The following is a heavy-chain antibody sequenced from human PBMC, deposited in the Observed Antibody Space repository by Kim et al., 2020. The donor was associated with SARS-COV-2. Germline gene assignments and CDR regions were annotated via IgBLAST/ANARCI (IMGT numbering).Heavy chain of an antibody. D-gene: IGHD2-15*01. Sequence: EGSLRLSCAASGFTFSSYGMHWVRQAPGKGLEWVAVISYDGSNKYYADSVKGRFTISRDNSKNTLYLQMNSLRAEDTAVYYCAKDALSLVAATPDYWGQGTLVTVSS. V-gene: IGHV3-30*18. CDR3: AKDALSLVAATPDY. CDR1: GFTFSSYG. CDR2: ISYDGSNK. J-gene: IGHJ4*02.